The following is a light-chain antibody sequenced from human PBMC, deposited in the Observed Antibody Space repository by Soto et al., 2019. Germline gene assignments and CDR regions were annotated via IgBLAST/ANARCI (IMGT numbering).Light chain of an antibody. CDR2: GAS. CDR3: QQYGSSPLT. Sequence: EIVMTLSPATLSVSPGERATLSCRASQSVSSNLAWYQHKPGQAPRLLIYGASSRATGIPDRFSGSGSGTDFTLTISRLEPEDFAVYYCQQYGSSPLTFGGGTKVDIK. V-gene: IGKV3-20*01. CDR1: QSVSSN. J-gene: IGKJ4*01.